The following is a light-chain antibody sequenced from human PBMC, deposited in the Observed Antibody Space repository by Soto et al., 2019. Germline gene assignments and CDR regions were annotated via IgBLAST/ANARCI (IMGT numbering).Light chain of an antibody. CDR1: QSVSSNY. Sequence: IVLTQSPGTLSLSPGERATFSCRASQSVSSNYLAWYQQKPGQAPRLLIYGAFKRATGIPDRFSGSGSGTDFTLTISRMEPEDFAVYYCQQYNNWWTFGQGTRLEIK. CDR3: QQYNNWWT. J-gene: IGKJ5*01. V-gene: IGKV3-20*01. CDR2: GAF.